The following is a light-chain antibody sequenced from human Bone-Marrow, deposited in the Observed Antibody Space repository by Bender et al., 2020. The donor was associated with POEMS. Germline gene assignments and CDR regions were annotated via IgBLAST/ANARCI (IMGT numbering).Light chain of an antibody. CDR2: SSH. V-gene: IGLV1-44*01. CDR1: SSNIGAHA. Sequence: QSVLTQPPSASGTPGQRVTISCSGGSSNIGAHAVNWYQHLPGTAPKLLIYSSHRRPSGVPDRFSGSRSGTSASLAISGLQAEDEADYYCSSYTRSATLGVFGGGTKLTVL. CDR3: SSYTRSATLGV. J-gene: IGLJ2*01.